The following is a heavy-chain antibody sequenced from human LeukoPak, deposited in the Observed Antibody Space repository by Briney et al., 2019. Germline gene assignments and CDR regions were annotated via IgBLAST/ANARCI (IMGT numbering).Heavy chain of an antibody. CDR1: GFTFSSYA. CDR3: AREGAAAGTADY. J-gene: IGHJ4*02. D-gene: IGHD6-13*01. V-gene: IGHV3-64*01. Sequence: GGSLRLSCAASGFTFSSYAMHWVRQAPGKGLEYVSAISSNGGSTYYANSVKGRFTLSRDNSKNTLYLQMGSLRAEDMAVYYCAREGAAAGTADYWGQGTLVTVSS. CDR2: ISSNGGST.